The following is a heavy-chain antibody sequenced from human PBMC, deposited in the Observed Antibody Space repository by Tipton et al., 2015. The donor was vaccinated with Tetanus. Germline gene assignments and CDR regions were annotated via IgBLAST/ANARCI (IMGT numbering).Heavy chain of an antibody. CDR3: AKEFCSSGSCQTYYSYYGLDV. CDR2: ITGNGGTT. CDR1: GFSVNDNY. J-gene: IGHJ6*02. Sequence: SLRLSCEVSGFSVNDNYMTWVRQAPGKGLEWVSTITGNGGTTYYADSVRGRFPISRDDSENTLYLQMNSLRVEDTAVYYCAKEFCSSGSCQTYYSYYGLDVWGQGTTVTVSS. D-gene: IGHD2-15*01. V-gene: IGHV3-23*01.